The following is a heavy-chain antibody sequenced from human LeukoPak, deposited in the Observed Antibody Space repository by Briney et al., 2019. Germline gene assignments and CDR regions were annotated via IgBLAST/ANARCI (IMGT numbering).Heavy chain of an antibody. CDR1: GYSFTSYW. Sequence: GEPLKISCKGSGYSFTSYWIGWVRQMPGKGLEWMGIINPSDSDTRYSPSFQGQVIISVDKSIRSAYLQWISLKASDTAMYYCARQGVGVAFDYWGQGTLVTVSS. V-gene: IGHV5-51*01. CDR2: INPSDSDT. CDR3: ARQGVGVAFDY. J-gene: IGHJ4*02. D-gene: IGHD3-3*01.